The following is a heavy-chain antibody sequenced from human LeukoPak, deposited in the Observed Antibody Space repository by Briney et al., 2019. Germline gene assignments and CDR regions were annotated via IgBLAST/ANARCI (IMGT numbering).Heavy chain of an antibody. J-gene: IGHJ4*02. V-gene: IGHV4-61*02. CDR3: AREDYYNSGGYYLDY. CDR1: GGSINSGNYY. Sequence: SETLSPTCTVSGGSINSGNYYWTWIRQPAGKGLEWIGRIYTSGSTNYNPSLKSRVTISVDTSKNQFSLKLSSVTAADTAVYFCAREDYYNSGGYYLDYWGQGTLVTVSS. D-gene: IGHD3-22*01. CDR2: IYTSGST.